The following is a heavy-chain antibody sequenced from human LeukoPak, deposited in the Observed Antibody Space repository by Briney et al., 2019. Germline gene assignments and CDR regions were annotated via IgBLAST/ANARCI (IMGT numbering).Heavy chain of an antibody. J-gene: IGHJ4*02. CDR2: IYPGDSDT. D-gene: IGHD3-22*01. CDR1: GYTFNNYW. V-gene: IGHV5-51*01. Sequence: GESLKISCKTSGYTFNNYWIAWGRQMPGKGLEWMGSIYPGDSDTRYRPSYQGQVTISADKSISTAYLQWSSLKASDTAMYYCARLGLGAFDRSGFYYFDYWGQGALVTVSS. CDR3: ARLGLGAFDRSGFYYFDY.